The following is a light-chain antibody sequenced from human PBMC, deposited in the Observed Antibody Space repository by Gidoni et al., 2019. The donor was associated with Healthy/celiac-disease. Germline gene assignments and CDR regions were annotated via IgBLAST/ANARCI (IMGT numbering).Light chain of an antibody. CDR1: QSVSSY. Sequence: EIVLTQSPATLSLSPGEIATLSCRASQSVSSYLAWYQHKPGQAPRLLIYDASNRATGIPARFSGSGSGTDFTLTISSLEPEDFAVYYCQQRSNWPPTFGQGTKLEIK. J-gene: IGKJ2*01. CDR2: DAS. V-gene: IGKV3-11*01. CDR3: QQRSNWPPT.